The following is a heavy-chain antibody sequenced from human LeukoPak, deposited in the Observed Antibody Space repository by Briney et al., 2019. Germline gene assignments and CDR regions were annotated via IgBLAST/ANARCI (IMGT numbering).Heavy chain of an antibody. CDR2: ITASSTTK. D-gene: IGHD5-12*01. V-gene: IGHV3-48*03. CDR1: GFSFSNYE. CDR3: AKGPGARGHFNWFDP. J-gene: IGHJ5*02. Sequence: GGSLRLSCAASGFSFSNYEMNWVRQAPGKGLEWISYITASSTTKYYADSVKGRFTISRDNAKNSLYLQMNGLRGEDPAVYYCAKGPGARGHFNWFDPWGQGTLVTVSS.